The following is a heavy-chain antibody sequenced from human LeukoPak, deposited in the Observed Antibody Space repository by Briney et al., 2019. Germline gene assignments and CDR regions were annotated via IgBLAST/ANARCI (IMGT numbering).Heavy chain of an antibody. D-gene: IGHD3-22*01. Sequence: ASVKVSCKASGYTFTSYYMHWVRQAPGQGLEWMGIINPSGGSTSYAQKFQGRVTMTRDMSTSTVYMELSSLRSEDTAVYYCARQYYYDSGGFSTYFDYWGQGTLVTVSS. CDR3: ARQYYYDSGGFSTYFDY. CDR1: GYTFTSYY. J-gene: IGHJ4*02. V-gene: IGHV1-46*01. CDR2: INPSGGST.